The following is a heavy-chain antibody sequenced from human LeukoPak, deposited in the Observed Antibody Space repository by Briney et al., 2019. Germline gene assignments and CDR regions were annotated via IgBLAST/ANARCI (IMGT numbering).Heavy chain of an antibody. CDR1: GFTFNNYA. CDR2: IFYDGSMQ. V-gene: IGHV3-30*04. D-gene: IGHD3-22*01. CDR3: ARDPRCPTKYDHSGRDTFDS. J-gene: IGHJ4*02. Sequence: PGGSLRLSCVASGFTFNNYAMHWVRQAPGKGLEWVAVIFYDGSMQYYADSVKGRFTISRDNSRNTLYLQMNSVRTEDTAVYYCARDPRCPTKYDHSGRDTFDSWGQGTLVTVSS.